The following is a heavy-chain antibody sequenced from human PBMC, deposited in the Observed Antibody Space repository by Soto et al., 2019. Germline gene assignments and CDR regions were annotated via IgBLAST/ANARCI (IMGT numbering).Heavy chain of an antibody. J-gene: IGHJ4*02. CDR3: AKDPAYYYGSGSYYGPFDY. CDR2: ISGSGGST. D-gene: IGHD3-10*01. V-gene: IGHV3-23*01. Sequence: PGGSLRLSCAASGFTFSSYAMSWVRQAPGKGLEWVSAISGSGGSTYYADSVKGRFTISRDNSKNTLYLQMNSLRAEDTAVYYCAKDPAYYYGSGSYYGPFDYWGQGTLVTVS. CDR1: GFTFSSYA.